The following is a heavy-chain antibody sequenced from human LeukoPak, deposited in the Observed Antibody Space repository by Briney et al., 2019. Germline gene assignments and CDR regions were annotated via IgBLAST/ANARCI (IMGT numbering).Heavy chain of an antibody. J-gene: IGHJ4*02. V-gene: IGHV1-69*01. D-gene: IGHD5-12*01. CDR3: ARERGYSGYDLDY. CDR1: GGTFSSYA. Sequence: GASVNVSCKASGGTFSSYAISWVRQAPGQGLKWMGGIIPIFGTANYAQKFQGRVTITADESTSTAYMELSSLRSEDTAVYYCARERGYSGYDLDYWGQGTLVTVSS. CDR2: IIPIFGTA.